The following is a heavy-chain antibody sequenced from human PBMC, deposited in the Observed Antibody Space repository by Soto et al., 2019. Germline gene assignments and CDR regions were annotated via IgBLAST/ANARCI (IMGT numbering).Heavy chain of an antibody. CDR2: IYYSGST. J-gene: IGHJ4*02. CDR1: GGSISSYY. D-gene: IGHD3-10*01. Sequence: QVQLQESGPGLVKPSETLSLTCTVSGGSISSYYWSWIRQPPGKGLELIGYIYYSGSTNHNPSLKSRDTISVDTSKNQFSLKLSSVTAAETAVYYCARRYGSGLDYWGQGTLVTVSS. CDR3: ARRYGSGLDY. V-gene: IGHV4-59*08.